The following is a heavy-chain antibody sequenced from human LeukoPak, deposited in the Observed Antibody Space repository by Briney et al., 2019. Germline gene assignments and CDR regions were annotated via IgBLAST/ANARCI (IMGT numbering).Heavy chain of an antibody. D-gene: IGHD6-13*01. CDR3: AKEGSSSWYATLPYY. CDR1: GFTFSSYG. CDR2: IRYDGSNK. V-gene: IGHV3-30*02. Sequence: GGSLRLSCAASGFTFSSYGMHWVRQAPGKGLEWVAFIRYDGSNKYYADSVKGRFTISRDNSKNTLYLQMNSLRAEDTAVYYCAKEGSSSWYATLPYYWGQGTLVTVSS. J-gene: IGHJ4*02.